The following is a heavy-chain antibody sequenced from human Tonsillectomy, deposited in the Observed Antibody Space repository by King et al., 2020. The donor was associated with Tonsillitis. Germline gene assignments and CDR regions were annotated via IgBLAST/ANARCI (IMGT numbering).Heavy chain of an antibody. Sequence: QLQESGPGLVKPSQTLSLTCTVSGGSISSGRYYWSWIRQPAGKGLEWIVLIYTSGSTNYNPSLKSRVTISVDKSKNQFPLKPSSGTSADTAVYYCARGSMSWYSGAFDIWGQGTMATVSS. J-gene: IGHJ3*02. CDR2: IYTSGST. D-gene: IGHD6-13*01. CDR1: GGSISSGRYY. V-gene: IGHV4-61*02. CDR3: ARGSMSWYSGAFDI.